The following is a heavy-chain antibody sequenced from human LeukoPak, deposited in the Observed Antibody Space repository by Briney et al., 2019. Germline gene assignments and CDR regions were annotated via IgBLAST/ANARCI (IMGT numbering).Heavy chain of an antibody. CDR1: GSTFSSYA. D-gene: IGHD5-24*01. Sequence: GGSLRLSCAASGSTFSSYAMSWVRQAAGKGLERVSAISGSGGSTYYADSVKGRFTISRDNSKNTLYLQMNSRRAEDTAVYYCAKAEPPMATIGYWGQASLVTLSS. CDR2: ISGSGGST. CDR3: AKAEPPMATIGY. V-gene: IGHV3-23*01. J-gene: IGHJ4*02.